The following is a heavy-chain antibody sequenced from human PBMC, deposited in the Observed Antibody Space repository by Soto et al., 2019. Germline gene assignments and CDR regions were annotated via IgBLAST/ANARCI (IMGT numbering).Heavy chain of an antibody. D-gene: IGHD3-10*01. CDR2: MNPNSGNT. CDR3: ARVKSPSYGSGSYYKKGYWFDS. CDR1: GYTFTTSD. V-gene: IGHV1-8*01. J-gene: IGHJ5*01. Sequence: ASVKVSCKASGYTFTTSDITWVRQTIGQGLEWMGWMNPNSGNTGYAQKLQGRVTMTRNTSISTAYLELSSLRSEDTAVYYCARVKSPSYGSGSYYKKGYWFDSWGQGTLVTVSS.